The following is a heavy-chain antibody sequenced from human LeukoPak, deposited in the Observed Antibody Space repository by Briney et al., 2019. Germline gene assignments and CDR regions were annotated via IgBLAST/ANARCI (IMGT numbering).Heavy chain of an antibody. V-gene: IGHV3-33*01. J-gene: IGHJ4*02. CDR1: GFTFSSYG. CDR2: IWYDGSNK. Sequence: PGGSLRLSCAASGFTFSSYGMHWVRQAPGKGLEWVAVIWYDGSNKYYADSVKGRFTISRDNSKNTLYLQMNSLRAEDTAVYYCARGLRSSLGGFDYWGQGTLVTVSS. D-gene: IGHD6-13*01. CDR3: ARGLRSSLGGFDY.